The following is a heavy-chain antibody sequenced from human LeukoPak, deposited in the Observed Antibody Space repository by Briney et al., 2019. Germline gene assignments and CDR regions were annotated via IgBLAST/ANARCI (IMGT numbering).Heavy chain of an antibody. CDR2: INPNSGGT. J-gene: IGHJ6*03. D-gene: IGHD2-2*01. CDR1: GYTFTGYY. Sequence: ASVKVSCKASGYTFTGYYMHWVRQAPGQGLEWMGWINPNSGGTNYAQKFQGRVTMTRDTSISTAYMELSRLRSDDTAVFYCARVVIGYCSSTSCYDYYYYYYMDVWGKGTTVTVSS. CDR3: ARVVIGYCSSTSCYDYYYYYYMDV. V-gene: IGHV1-2*02.